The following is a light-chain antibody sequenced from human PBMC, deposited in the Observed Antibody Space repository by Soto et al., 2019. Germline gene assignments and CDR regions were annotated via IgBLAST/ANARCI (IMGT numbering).Light chain of an antibody. Sequence: QSALTQPASVSGSPGQPITISCTGTSSDVGSHNLVSWYRQYPGKAPKLMIYDGSERPSGVSNRFSASKSGNTASLTISGLQAEDEADYYCWSYAGADTWVFGGGTKLTVL. CDR1: SSDVGSHNL. CDR3: WSYAGADTWV. V-gene: IGLV2-23*01. CDR2: DGS. J-gene: IGLJ3*02.